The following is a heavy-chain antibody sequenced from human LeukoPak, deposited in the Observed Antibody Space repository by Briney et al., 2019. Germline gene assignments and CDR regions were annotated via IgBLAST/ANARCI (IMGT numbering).Heavy chain of an antibody. V-gene: IGHV3-21*01. J-gene: IGHJ4*02. CDR2: ISSSSSII. Sequence: GGSLRLSCAASGFAFSTYSMNWVRQAPGRGLEWVSSISSSSSIIYYADSVKGRFTLSRDNAKNSLYLQMNSLRAEDTAAYYCARDLLDDYSLDYWGQGTLVTVSS. D-gene: IGHD3-16*01. CDR1: GFAFSTYS. CDR3: ARDLLDDYSLDY.